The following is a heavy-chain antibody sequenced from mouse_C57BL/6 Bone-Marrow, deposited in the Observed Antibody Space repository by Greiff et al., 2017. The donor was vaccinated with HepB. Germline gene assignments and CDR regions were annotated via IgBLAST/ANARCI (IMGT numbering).Heavy chain of an antibody. V-gene: IGHV1-15*01. D-gene: IGHD3-1*01. Sequence: QVQLKQSGAELVRPGASVTLSCKASGYTFTDYEMHWVKQTPVHGLEWIGAIDPETGGTAYNQKFKGKAILTADKSSSTAYMELRSLTSEDSAVYYCTFGGAYWGQGTLVTVSA. CDR1: GYTFTDYE. J-gene: IGHJ3*01. CDR2: IDPETGGT. CDR3: TFGGAY.